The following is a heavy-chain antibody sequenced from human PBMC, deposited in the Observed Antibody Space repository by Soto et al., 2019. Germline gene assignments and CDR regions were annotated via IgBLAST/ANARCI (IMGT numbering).Heavy chain of an antibody. V-gene: IGHV4-59*12. CDR3: ARLRIAARPVSYYYYGMDV. D-gene: IGHD6-6*01. CDR1: GGSISSYY. J-gene: IGHJ6*02. CDR2: IYYSGST. Sequence: SETLSLTCTVSGGSISSYYWSWIRQPPGKGLEWIGYIYYSGSTNYNPSLKSRVTISVDTSKNQFSLKLSSVTAADTAVYYCARLRIAARPVSYYYYGMDVWGQGTTVTVSS.